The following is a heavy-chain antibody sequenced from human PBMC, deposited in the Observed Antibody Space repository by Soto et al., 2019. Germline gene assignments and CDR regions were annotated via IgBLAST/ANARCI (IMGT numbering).Heavy chain of an antibody. CDR3: AKLHSWRALDY. CDR1: GFTFSNYD. Sequence: EVLLLESGGGLVQPGGSLRLSCAASGFTFSNYDMGWVRQAPGKGLELVSFISGSGSGPYYADSVKGLFTISRDNAENTLYLQMNSLRVEDTAVYYCAKLHSWRALDYWGQGTLVIVSS. D-gene: IGHD6-13*01. V-gene: IGHV3-23*01. CDR2: ISGSGSGP. J-gene: IGHJ4*02.